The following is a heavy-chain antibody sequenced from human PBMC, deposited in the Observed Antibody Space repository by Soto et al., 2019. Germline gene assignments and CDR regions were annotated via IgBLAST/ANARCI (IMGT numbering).Heavy chain of an antibody. CDR2: IYYSGST. J-gene: IGHJ5*02. D-gene: IGHD1-1*01. CDR1: GGSISSYY. CDR3: ARDTGNNWFDP. Sequence: SSETLSLTCTVSGGSISSYYWSWIRQPPGKGLEWVGYIYYSGSTNYNPSLKSRVTISVDTSKNQFSLKLSSVTAADTAVYYCARDTGNNWFDPWGQGTLVTVSS. V-gene: IGHV4-59*01.